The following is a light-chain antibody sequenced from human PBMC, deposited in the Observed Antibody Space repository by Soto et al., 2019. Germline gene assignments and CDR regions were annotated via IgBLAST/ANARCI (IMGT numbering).Light chain of an antibody. Sequence: QLVLTQPPSASGTPGQRITISCSGSSSNIGDNPVNWYQQLPGAAPKLLIYINDQRPSGVPDRFSDSKSGTSASLAISGLQPEDGAYYYCAAWDYSLNALFGTGTKLTVL. CDR1: SSNIGDNP. CDR3: AAWDYSLNAL. CDR2: IND. J-gene: IGLJ1*01. V-gene: IGLV1-44*01.